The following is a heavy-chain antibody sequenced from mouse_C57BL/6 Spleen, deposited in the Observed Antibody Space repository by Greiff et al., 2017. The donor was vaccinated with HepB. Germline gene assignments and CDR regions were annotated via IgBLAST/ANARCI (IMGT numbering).Heavy chain of an antibody. J-gene: IGHJ2*01. Sequence: EVKLVESGAELVRPGASVKLSCTASGFNIKDYYMHWVKQRPEQGLEWIGRIDPEDGDTEYAPKFQGKATMTADTSSNTAYLQLSSLTSEDTAVYYCTRSNYGVFYFDYWGQGTTLTVSS. D-gene: IGHD2-5*01. CDR2: IDPEDGDT. CDR1: GFNIKDYY. CDR3: TRSNYGVFYFDY. V-gene: IGHV14-1*01.